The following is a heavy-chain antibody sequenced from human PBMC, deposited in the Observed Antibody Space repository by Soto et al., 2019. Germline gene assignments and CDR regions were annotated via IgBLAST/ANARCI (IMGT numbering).Heavy chain of an antibody. CDR3: AKDNSYYYDSSGYLHY. D-gene: IGHD3-22*01. CDR2: ISAYNGNT. J-gene: IGHJ4*02. Sequence: ASVNGSWKAAGYTFTGYRISWVRQAPGQGLECMGWISAYNGNTNYAQKLQGRVTMTTDTSTSTAYMELRSLRSDDTAVYYCAKDNSYYYDSSGYLHYWGQGTLVTVSS. CDR1: GYTFTGYR. V-gene: IGHV1-18*04.